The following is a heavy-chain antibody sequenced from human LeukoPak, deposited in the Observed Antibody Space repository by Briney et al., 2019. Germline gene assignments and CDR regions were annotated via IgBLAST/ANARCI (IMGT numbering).Heavy chain of an antibody. D-gene: IGHD4-17*01. CDR1: GYTFNSYA. Sequence: ASVKLSCKASGYTFNSYAMHWVRQAPGQRLEWMGWINAGNGNTKYSQKIQGRVTITRDTSASTAYMDLSSLKSEDTAVYYCARSAYGDSHHYGMDVWGQGTTVTVSS. CDR3: ARSAYGDSHHYGMDV. CDR2: INAGNGNT. J-gene: IGHJ6*02. V-gene: IGHV1-3*01.